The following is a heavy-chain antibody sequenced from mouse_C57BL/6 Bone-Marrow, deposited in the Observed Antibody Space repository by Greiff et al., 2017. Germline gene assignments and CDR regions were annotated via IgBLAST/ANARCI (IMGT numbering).Heavy chain of an antibody. CDR3: TRVGIYYYGRAWFAY. CDR1: GFTFSSYA. Sequence: EVKLMESGEGLVKPGGSLKLSCAASGFTFSSYAMSWVRQTPEKRLAWVAYISSGGDYIYYADTVKGRFTISRDNARNTLYLQMSSLKSEDTAMYYCTRVGIYYYGRAWFAYWGQGTLVTVSA. J-gene: IGHJ3*01. D-gene: IGHD1-1*01. V-gene: IGHV5-9-1*02. CDR2: ISSGGDYI.